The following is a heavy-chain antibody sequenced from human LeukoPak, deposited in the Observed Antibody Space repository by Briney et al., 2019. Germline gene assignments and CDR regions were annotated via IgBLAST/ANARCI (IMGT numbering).Heavy chain of an antibody. CDR3: AALWFGDPETPHDY. Sequence: SETLSLTCTVSGGSISSYYWSWIRQPPGKGLEWNGYIYYTGSTNYNPSLKSRVTISVDTSKNQFSLKLSSVTAADTAVYYCAALWFGDPETPHDYWGQGTLVTVSS. V-gene: IGHV4-59*01. CDR1: GGSISSYY. D-gene: IGHD3-10*01. J-gene: IGHJ4*02. CDR2: IYYTGST.